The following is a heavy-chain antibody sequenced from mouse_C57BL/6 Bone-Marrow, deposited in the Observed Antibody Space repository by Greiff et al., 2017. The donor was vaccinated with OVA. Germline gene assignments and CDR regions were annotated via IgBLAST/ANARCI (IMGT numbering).Heavy chain of an antibody. CDR2: IYIGNGYT. Sequence: EVKLQESGAELVRPGSSVKMSCKTSGYTFTSYGINWVKQRPGQGLEWIGYIYIGNGYTEYNEKFKGKATLTSDTSSSTAYMQLSSLTSEDSAIYFCARTGADGYYWDPSYFDYWGQGTTLTVSS. V-gene: IGHV1-58*01. J-gene: IGHJ2*01. D-gene: IGHD2-3*01. CDR3: ARTGADGYYWDPSYFDY. CDR1: GYTFTSYG.